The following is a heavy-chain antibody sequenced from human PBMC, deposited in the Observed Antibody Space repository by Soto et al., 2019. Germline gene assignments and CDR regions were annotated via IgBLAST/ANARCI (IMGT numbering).Heavy chain of an antibody. V-gene: IGHV3-9*01. CDR2: ISWNSGSI. Sequence: EVQLVESGGGLVQPGRSLRLSCAASGFTFDDYAMHWVRQAPGKGLEWVSGISWNSGSIGYADSVKGRFTISRDNAKNSLYLQMNSLRAEDTALYYCAKDTSGYYYDGPLDLWGRGTLVTVSS. CDR3: AKDTSGYYYDGPLDL. J-gene: IGHJ2*01. CDR1: GFTFDDYA. D-gene: IGHD5-12*01.